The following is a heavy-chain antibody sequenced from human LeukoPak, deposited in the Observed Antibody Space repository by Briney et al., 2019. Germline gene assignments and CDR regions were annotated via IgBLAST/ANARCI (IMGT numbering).Heavy chain of an antibody. CDR2: ISSSSSYI. V-gene: IGHV3-21*01. D-gene: IGHD2-2*01. Sequence: GGSLRLSCAASGFTFSSYSMNWVRQAPGKGLEWVSSISSSSSYIYYADSVKGRFTISRDNAKNSLYLQMNSLRAEDTAVYYCARVGGVVDQLPNYWGQGTLVTVSS. CDR1: GFTFSSYS. J-gene: IGHJ4*02. CDR3: ARVGGVVDQLPNY.